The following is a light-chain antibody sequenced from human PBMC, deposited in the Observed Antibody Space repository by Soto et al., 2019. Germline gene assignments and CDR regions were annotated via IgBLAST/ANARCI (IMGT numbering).Light chain of an antibody. CDR1: QSVGSSY. V-gene: IGKV3-20*01. J-gene: IGKJ1*01. CDR3: QHFGSSPPSWS. Sequence: ETVLTQSPGTLSLSPGERATFSCRASQSVGSSYLAWYQQKPAQAPRLLIYGASNRATGIPDRFSGSGSGTDFTLTISRLEPEDFAVYYCQHFGSSPPSWSFGPGTKVEVK. CDR2: GAS.